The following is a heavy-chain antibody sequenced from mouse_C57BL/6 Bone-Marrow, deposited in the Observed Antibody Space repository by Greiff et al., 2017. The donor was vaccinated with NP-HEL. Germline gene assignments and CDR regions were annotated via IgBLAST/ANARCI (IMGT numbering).Heavy chain of an antibody. CDR1: GFTFSSYG. CDR3: ARQGIYYDYDEGAY. V-gene: IGHV5-6*01. CDR2: ISSGGSYT. J-gene: IGHJ3*01. D-gene: IGHD2-4*01. Sequence: EVQLVESGGDLVKPGGSLKLSCAASGFTFSSYGMSWVRQTPEKRLEWVATISSGGSYTYYPDSVKGRFTISRDNAKNTLYLQMSSLKSEDTAMYYCARQGIYYDYDEGAYWGQDSGHCLC.